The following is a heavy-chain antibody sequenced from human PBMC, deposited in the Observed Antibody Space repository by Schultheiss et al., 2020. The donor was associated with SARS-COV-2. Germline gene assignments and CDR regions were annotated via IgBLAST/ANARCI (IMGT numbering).Heavy chain of an antibody. CDR2: ISSSSSTI. CDR1: GFTFSSYS. Sequence: GESLKISCAASGFTFSSYSMNWVRQAPGKGLEWVSYISSSSSTIYYADSVKGRFTISRDNAKNSLYLQMNSLRAEDTAVYYCARRQDQYQLLSDFDYWGQGTLVTVSS. CDR3: ARRQDQYQLLSDFDY. D-gene: IGHD2-2*01. V-gene: IGHV3-48*01. J-gene: IGHJ4*02.